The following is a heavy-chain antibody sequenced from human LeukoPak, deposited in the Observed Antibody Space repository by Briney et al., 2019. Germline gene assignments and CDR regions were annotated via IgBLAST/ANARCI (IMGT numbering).Heavy chain of an antibody. D-gene: IGHD2-2*01. J-gene: IGHJ3*02. Sequence: GESLKISCHGSGYSFSSYWIGWVRQMPGKGLEWLGIIHPGDSDTKYRPSFQGQVTLSADRSISTVYLQWSSLKASDTAMYYCAIGRHCSSTSCLDGFDIWGQGTMVIVSS. CDR2: IHPGDSDT. V-gene: IGHV5-51*01. CDR1: GYSFSSYW. CDR3: AIGRHCSSTSCLDGFDI.